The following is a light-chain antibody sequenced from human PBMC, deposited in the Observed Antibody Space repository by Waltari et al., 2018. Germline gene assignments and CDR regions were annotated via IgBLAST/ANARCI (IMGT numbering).Light chain of an antibody. J-gene: IGKJ1*01. Sequence: DIQMTQSPSTMSASVGDRVTITCRASQSISKWLAWYQQKPGKAPTLLIYNTSTLESGVPSRFSGSGSGTEFPLTIDSLQPDDFATYYCQQYNSYRSFGQGTKVEIK. V-gene: IGKV1-5*03. CDR1: QSISKW. CDR2: NTS. CDR3: QQYNSYRS.